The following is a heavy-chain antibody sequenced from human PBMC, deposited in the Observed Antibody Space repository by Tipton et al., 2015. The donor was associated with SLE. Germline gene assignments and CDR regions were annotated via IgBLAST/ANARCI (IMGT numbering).Heavy chain of an antibody. Sequence: SLRLSCAASGFTFSSYAMSWVRQAPGKGLEWVSAISGSGGSTYYADSVKGRFTISRDNAKNSLYLQMNSLRAEDTALYYCARKAAMVDYWGQGTLVTVSS. CDR1: GFTFSSYA. J-gene: IGHJ4*02. CDR3: ARKAAMVDY. CDR2: ISGSGGST. D-gene: IGHD2-2*01. V-gene: IGHV3-23*01.